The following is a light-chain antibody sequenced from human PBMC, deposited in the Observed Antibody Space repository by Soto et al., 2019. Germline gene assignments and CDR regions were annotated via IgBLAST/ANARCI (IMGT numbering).Light chain of an antibody. Sequence: DVVMTQSPLSLPFTLGQPSSVSCRSSESPLYSDGNTYLSWFQQRPGQSPRRLIYKVSNRDSGVPDRFSGSGSGTDFTLKISRVEAEDVGVYYCMQALQTPAFGGGTKVDI. CDR1: ESPLYSDGNTY. J-gene: IGKJ4*01. V-gene: IGKV2-30*01. CDR3: MQALQTPA. CDR2: KVS.